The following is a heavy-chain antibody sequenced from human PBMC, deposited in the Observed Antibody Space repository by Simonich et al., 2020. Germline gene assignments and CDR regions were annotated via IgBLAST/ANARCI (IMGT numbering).Heavy chain of an antibody. CDR1: GYTFTGYY. Sequence: QVQLVQSGAEVKKPGASVKVSCKASGYTFTGYYMHWVRQAPGQGLEGMGWNNPNSGGTNYAQKLQGRVTMTRDTSISTAYMELSRLRSDDTAVYYCARGGLGHWYFDLWGRGTLVTVSS. D-gene: IGHD6-25*01. J-gene: IGHJ2*01. V-gene: IGHV1-2*02. CDR2: NNPNSGGT. CDR3: ARGGLGHWYFDL.